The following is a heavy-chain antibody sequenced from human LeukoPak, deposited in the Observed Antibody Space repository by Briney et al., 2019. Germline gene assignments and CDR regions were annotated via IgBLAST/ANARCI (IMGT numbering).Heavy chain of an antibody. CDR1: GYSFTSYW. CDR3: ARPPTVGYCSGGSCYSVPY. Sequence: GESLKISCKGSGYSFTSYWIDWVRQMPGKGLEWMGIIYPGDSDTRYSPSFQGQVTISADKSISTAYLQWSSLKASDTAMYYCARPPTVGYCSGGSCYSVPYWGQGTLVTVSS. V-gene: IGHV5-51*01. J-gene: IGHJ4*02. CDR2: IYPGDSDT. D-gene: IGHD2-15*01.